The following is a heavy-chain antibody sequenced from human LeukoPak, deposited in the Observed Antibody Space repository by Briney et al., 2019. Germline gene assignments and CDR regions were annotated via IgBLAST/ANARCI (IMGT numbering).Heavy chain of an antibody. V-gene: IGHV4-34*01. CDR3: ASSFYYDSRDY. CDR1: GGSFSGYY. D-gene: IGHD3-22*01. Sequence: PSETLSLTCAVYGGSFSGYYWSWIRQPPGKGLEWSGEITPSGSTNYSPYLKSRVSISIDTSKKKLSLRLTSVTAADSAVYYCASSFYYDSRDYWVQGTLITVSS. J-gene: IGHJ4*02. CDR2: ITPSGST.